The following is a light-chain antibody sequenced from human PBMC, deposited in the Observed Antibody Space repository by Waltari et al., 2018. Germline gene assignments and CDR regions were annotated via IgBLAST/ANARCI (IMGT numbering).Light chain of an antibody. CDR2: WAS. V-gene: IGKV4-1*01. Sequence: DIVMTLSPDSLAVSLGERATINCKSSQNGLSTSNNKNLLGWYQQKPGQHPKLLIHWASTRESGVPDRFSGSGSGTDFTLTISSLQAEDVAVYYCQQYYSNPLTFGGGTKVEIK. J-gene: IGKJ4*01. CDR1: QNGLSTSNNKNL. CDR3: QQYYSNPLT.